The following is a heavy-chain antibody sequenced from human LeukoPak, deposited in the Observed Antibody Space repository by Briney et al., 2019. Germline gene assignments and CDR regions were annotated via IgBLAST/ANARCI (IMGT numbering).Heavy chain of an antibody. CDR2: IRRGSNSYTT. CDR3: TRDGGEGGNSAFDI. Sequence: AGGSLRLSCAASGFTLSDYILDWVRQAPGKGLEWVGRIRRGSNSYTTEYAASVKGRFIISRDDSKNSLYLHMNSLKTEDTAVYHCTRDGGEGGNSAFDIWGQGTMVTVSS. J-gene: IGHJ3*02. CDR1: GFTLSDYI. V-gene: IGHV3-72*01. D-gene: IGHD3-16*01.